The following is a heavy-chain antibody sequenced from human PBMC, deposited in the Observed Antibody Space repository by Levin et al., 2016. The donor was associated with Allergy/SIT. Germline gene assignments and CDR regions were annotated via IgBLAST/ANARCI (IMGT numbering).Heavy chain of an antibody. Sequence: SETLSLTCAVYGGSFSGYYWSWIRQPPGKGLEWIGEINHSGSTNYNPSLKSRVTISVDTSKNQFSLKLSSVTAADTAVYYCARGDPGIYDSSGPNKSGTNKNLDYWGQGTLVTVSS. D-gene: IGHD3-22*01. CDR2: INHSGST. CDR1: GGSFSGYY. CDR3: ARGDPGIYDSSGPNKSGTNKNLDY. V-gene: IGHV4-34*01. J-gene: IGHJ4*02.